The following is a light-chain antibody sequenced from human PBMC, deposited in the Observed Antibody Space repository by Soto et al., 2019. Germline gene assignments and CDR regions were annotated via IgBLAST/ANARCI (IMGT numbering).Light chain of an antibody. CDR2: GAS. Sequence: IQMTQSPSAMSASVGDRVTITCRASQGIRTDLGWYQQSPGKAPKVLIVGASTLQSGVPSRFSGSGSGTDFTLTISSLQPEDSATYYCLQDFSYPRTFGQGTKVDIK. CDR3: LQDFSYPRT. V-gene: IGKV1-6*01. CDR1: QGIRTD. J-gene: IGKJ1*01.